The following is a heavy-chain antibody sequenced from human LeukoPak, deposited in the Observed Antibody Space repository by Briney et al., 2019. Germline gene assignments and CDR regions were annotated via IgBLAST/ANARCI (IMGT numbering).Heavy chain of an antibody. CDR2: IKQDGSEK. Sequence: PGGSLRLSCAASGFTFSSYWMSWVRQAPGKGLEWVANIKQDGSEKYYVDSVKGLFTISRDNAKNSLYLQMNSLRAEDTAVYYCARDRALGWFDPWGQGTLVTVSS. V-gene: IGHV3-7*01. CDR1: GFTFSSYW. CDR3: ARDRALGWFDP. D-gene: IGHD3-10*01. J-gene: IGHJ5*02.